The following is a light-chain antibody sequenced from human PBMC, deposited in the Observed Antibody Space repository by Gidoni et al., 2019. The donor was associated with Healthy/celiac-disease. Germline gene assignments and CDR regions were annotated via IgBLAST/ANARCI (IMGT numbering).Light chain of an antibody. CDR3: SSYTSSSPHVV. CDR1: SSDVGGYNY. CDR2: EVS. V-gene: IGLV2-14*01. J-gene: IGLJ2*01. Sequence: QSALTQPASVSGSPGPSITISCTGTSSDVGGYNYVSWYQQHPGKAPKLMIYEVSNRPSGVSNRFSGSKSGNTASLTSSGLQAEDEADYYCSSYTSSSPHVVFGGGTKLTVL.